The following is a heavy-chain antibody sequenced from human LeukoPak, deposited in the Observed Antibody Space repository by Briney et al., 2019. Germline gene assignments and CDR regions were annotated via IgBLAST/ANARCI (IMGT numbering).Heavy chain of an antibody. V-gene: IGHV1-69*06. CDR1: GGSIANYA. CDR2: ITPLLDST. D-gene: IGHD2-15*01. Sequence: SVKVSCKFSGGSIANYAISWVRQAPGQGLDWMGRITPLLDSTNYAPKFQGRVTITADKSTNTAFMELSSLTSEDTAMYFCTRLVAGGFDSWGQGSLVTVSS. CDR3: TRLVAGGFDS. J-gene: IGHJ4*02.